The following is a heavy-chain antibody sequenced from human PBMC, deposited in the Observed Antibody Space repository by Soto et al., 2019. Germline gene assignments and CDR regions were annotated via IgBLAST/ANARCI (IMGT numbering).Heavy chain of an antibody. Sequence: ASVKVSCKASGYSFTTYYMHWVRQAPGQGLEWMGIINPSGGRTIYAHKFQGRVTMTSDTSTSTVYMELSSLGSDDTAVYYCARDYAGNSGDFDYWGQGTLVTVSS. CDR2: INPSGGRT. V-gene: IGHV1-46*01. CDR1: GYSFTTYY. CDR3: ARDYAGNSGDFDY. D-gene: IGHD6-13*01. J-gene: IGHJ4*02.